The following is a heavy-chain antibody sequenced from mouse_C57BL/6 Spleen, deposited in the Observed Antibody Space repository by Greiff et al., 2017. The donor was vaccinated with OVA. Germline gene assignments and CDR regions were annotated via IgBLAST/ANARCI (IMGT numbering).Heavy chain of an antibody. V-gene: IGHV1-4*01. CDR3: TRGGNWYFDV. J-gene: IGHJ1*03. CDR2: INPSSGYT. Sequence: QVQLQQSGAELARPGASVKMSCKASGYTFTSYTMHWVKQRPGQGLEWIGYINPSSGYTKYNQKFKDKATLTADKSSSTAHMQLSSLSSEAAAVYYCTRGGNWYFDVWGTGTTVTVSS. CDR1: GYTFTSYT.